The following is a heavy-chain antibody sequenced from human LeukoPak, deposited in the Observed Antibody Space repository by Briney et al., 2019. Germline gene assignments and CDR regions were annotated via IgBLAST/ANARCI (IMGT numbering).Heavy chain of an antibody. D-gene: IGHD3-16*01. V-gene: IGHV3-21*01. Sequence: KSGGSLRLSCAASGFTFSSYSMNWVRQAPGKGLEWVSSISSSSSYIYYADSVKGRFTISRDNAKDSLYLQMNSLRAEDTAVYYCARVFGGVGGFDYGGQGTLVTVSS. CDR1: GFTFSSYS. J-gene: IGHJ4*02. CDR3: ARVFGGVGGFDY. CDR2: ISSSSSYI.